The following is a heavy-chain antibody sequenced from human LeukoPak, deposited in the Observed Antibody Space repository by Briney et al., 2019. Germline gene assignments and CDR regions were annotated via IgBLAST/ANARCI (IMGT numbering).Heavy chain of an antibody. V-gene: IGHV4-61*02. CDR2: IYTSGST. J-gene: IGHJ4*02. CDR1: GGSISSGSYY. CDR3: ARTVYARFDY. D-gene: IGHD3-16*01. Sequence: SQTLSLTCTVSGGSISSGSYYWSWIRQPAGKGLEWIGRIYTSGSTNYNPSLESRVTISVDTSKNQFSLKLSSVTAADTAVYYCARTVYARFDYWGQGTLVTVSS.